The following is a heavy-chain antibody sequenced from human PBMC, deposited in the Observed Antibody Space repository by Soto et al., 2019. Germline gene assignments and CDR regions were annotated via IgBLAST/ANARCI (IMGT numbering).Heavy chain of an antibody. CDR1: GGSISSSSYF. CDR2: IFYRGSTT. D-gene: IGHD6-6*01. Sequence: TSETLSLTCTVSGGSISSSSYFWGWVRQPPGKGLEWIGKIFYRGSTTYYNPSLKSRVTISVDTSRSQFSLKLSSVTAADTAVYYCATIADTIAARPIDFWGQGTLVTVSS. V-gene: IGHV4-39*01. J-gene: IGHJ4*02. CDR3: ATIADTIAARPIDF.